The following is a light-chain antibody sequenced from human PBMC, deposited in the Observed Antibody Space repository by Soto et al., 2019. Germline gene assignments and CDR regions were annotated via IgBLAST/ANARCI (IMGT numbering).Light chain of an antibody. CDR1: QSVSSTS. CDR3: QQHGISHIT. V-gene: IGKV3D-20*01. J-gene: IGKJ5*01. CDR2: GAS. Sequence: ELVLTQSPATLSLSPGERVTLSCDASQSVSSTSIAWYRHKPGLAHRLLVYGASRRATGIPDRFSGSGSGTDFTLTITRLEPDDSAVDDCQQHGISHITFGQGTRLEIK.